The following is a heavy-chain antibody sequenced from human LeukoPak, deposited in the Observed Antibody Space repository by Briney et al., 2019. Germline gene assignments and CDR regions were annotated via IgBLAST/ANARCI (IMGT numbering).Heavy chain of an antibody. CDR1: GGTFSSYA. CDR2: IIPTFGTA. J-gene: IGHJ4*02. Sequence: GASVKVSCKASGGTFSSYAISWVRQAPGQGLEWMGGIIPTFGTANYAQKFQGRVTITADKSTSTAYMELSSLRSEDTAVYYCARGDLYDYVWGSYTAFDYWGQGTLVTVSS. CDR3: ARGDLYDYVWGSYTAFDY. V-gene: IGHV1-69*06. D-gene: IGHD3-16*01.